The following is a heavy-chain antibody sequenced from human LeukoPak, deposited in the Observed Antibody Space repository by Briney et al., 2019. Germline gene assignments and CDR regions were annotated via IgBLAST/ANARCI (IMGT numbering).Heavy chain of an antibody. J-gene: IGHJ4*02. CDR1: GGSISSHY. Sequence: SETLSLTCTVSGGSISSHYWSWIRQPPGKGLEWIGYIYYSGSTNYNPSLKSRVTMSVDTSKNQFSLKLSSVTAADTAVYYCARQGAVANFDYWGQGTLVTVSS. V-gene: IGHV4-59*08. CDR3: ARQGAVANFDY. D-gene: IGHD6-19*01. CDR2: IYYSGST.